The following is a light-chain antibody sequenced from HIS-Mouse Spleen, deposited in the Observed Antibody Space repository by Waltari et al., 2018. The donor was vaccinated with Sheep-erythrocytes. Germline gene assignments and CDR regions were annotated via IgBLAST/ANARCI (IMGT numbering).Light chain of an antibody. J-gene: IGLJ1*01. CDR2: DVS. Sequence: QSALTQPRSVSGSPGQSVTISCTGTSSDFGGYTYVPWYQQHPGKAPNLMIYDVSKRPSGVPDRFSGSKSGYTASLTISGLQAEDEADYYCCSYAGSYNHVFATGTKVTVL. V-gene: IGLV2-11*01. CDR3: CSYAGSYNHV. CDR1: SSDFGGYTY.